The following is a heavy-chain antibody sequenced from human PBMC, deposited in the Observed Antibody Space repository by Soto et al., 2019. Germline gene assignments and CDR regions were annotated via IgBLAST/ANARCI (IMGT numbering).Heavy chain of an antibody. V-gene: IGHV1-69*13. D-gene: IGHD3-9*01. CDR1: GGTFSSYA. CDR3: ARDILAPLDAFDI. Sequence: GVSVKVSCKASGGTFSSYAISWVRQAPGQGLEWMGGIIPIFGTANYAQKFQGRVTITADESTSTAYMELSSLRSEDTAVYYCARDILAPLDAFDIWGQGTMVTVSS. J-gene: IGHJ3*02. CDR2: IIPIFGTA.